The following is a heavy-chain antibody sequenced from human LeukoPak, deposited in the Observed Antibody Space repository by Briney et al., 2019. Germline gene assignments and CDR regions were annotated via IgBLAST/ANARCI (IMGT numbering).Heavy chain of an antibody. Sequence: PSETLSLTCTVSGGSISSSSYYWGWIRQPPGKGLEWIGSIYYSGSTNYNPSLKSRVTISVDTSMNQFSLKLNSVTAADTAVYYCAREQRNYSWFDPWGQGILVTVSS. CDR1: GGSISSSSYY. J-gene: IGHJ5*02. D-gene: IGHD6-25*01. CDR3: AREQRNYSWFDP. CDR2: IYYSGST. V-gene: IGHV4-39*07.